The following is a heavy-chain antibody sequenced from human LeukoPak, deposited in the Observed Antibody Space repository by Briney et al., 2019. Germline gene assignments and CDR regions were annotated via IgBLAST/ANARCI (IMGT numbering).Heavy chain of an antibody. V-gene: IGHV3-30-3*01. D-gene: IGHD2-15*01. Sequence: GGSLRLSCAASGFTFSSYAMHWVRQAPGKGLEWVAVISYDGSNKYYADSVKGRFTISRDNSKNTLYLQMNSLRAEDTAVYYCARGNPYKVLLRPQSNWFDPWGQGTLVTVSS. CDR3: ARGNPYKVLLRPQSNWFDP. CDR1: GFTFSSYA. CDR2: ISYDGSNK. J-gene: IGHJ5*02.